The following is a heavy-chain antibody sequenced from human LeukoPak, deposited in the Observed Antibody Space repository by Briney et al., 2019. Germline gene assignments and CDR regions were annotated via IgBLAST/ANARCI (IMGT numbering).Heavy chain of an antibody. Sequence: ASVKVSCKASGYTFTSYGISWVRQAPGQGLEWMGWISAYNGNTNYAQKLQGRVTMTTDTSTSTAYMGLRSLRSDDTAVYYCARAIKSITMIVVVTSLDYWGQGTLVTVSS. J-gene: IGHJ4*02. D-gene: IGHD3-22*01. V-gene: IGHV1-18*01. CDR1: GYTFTSYG. CDR3: ARAIKSITMIVVVTSLDY. CDR2: ISAYNGNT.